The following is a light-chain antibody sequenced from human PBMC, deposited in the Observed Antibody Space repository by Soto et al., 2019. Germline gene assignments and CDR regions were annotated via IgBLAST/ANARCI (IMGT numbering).Light chain of an antibody. CDR3: QTWGTGMGV. V-gene: IGLV4-69*01. Sequence: SASLGASVKLTCTLSSGHSSYAIAWHQQQPEKGPRYLMKLNSDGSHSKGDGIPDRFSGSSSGAERYLTISSLQSEDEADYYCQTWGTGMGVFGGGTKLTVL. CDR1: SGHSSYA. CDR2: LNSDGSH. J-gene: IGLJ2*01.